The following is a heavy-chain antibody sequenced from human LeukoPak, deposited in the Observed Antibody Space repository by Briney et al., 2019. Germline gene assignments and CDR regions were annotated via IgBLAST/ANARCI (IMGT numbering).Heavy chain of an antibody. Sequence: ASVKVSCKASGGTFSSYAISWVRQAPGQGLEWMGGIIPIFGTANYAQKFQGRVTITTDESTSTAYMELSSVRSEDTAVYYCARGRTGYSDYWGQGTLVTVSS. J-gene: IGHJ4*02. CDR2: IIPIFGTA. V-gene: IGHV1-69*05. D-gene: IGHD3/OR15-3a*01. CDR3: ARGRTGYSDY. CDR1: GGTFSSYA.